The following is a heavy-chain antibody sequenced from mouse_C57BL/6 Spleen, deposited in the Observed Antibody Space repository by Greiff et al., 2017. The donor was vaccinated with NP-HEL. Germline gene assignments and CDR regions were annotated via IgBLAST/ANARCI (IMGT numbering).Heavy chain of an antibody. J-gene: IGHJ3*01. CDR2: IDPSDSET. Sequence: QVQLQQPGAELVRPGSSVKLSCKASGYTFTSYWMHWVKQRPIQGLEWIGNIDPSDSETHSNQKFKDKATLTVDKSSSTAYMQLSSLTSEDSAVYYCARTGSNGWFAYWGQGTLVTVSA. CDR1: GYTFTSYW. D-gene: IGHD1-1*01. V-gene: IGHV1-52*01. CDR3: ARTGSNGWFAY.